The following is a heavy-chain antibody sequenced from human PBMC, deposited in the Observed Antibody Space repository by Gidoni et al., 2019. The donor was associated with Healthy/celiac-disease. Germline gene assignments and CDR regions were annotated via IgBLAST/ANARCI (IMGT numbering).Heavy chain of an antibody. V-gene: IGHV1-69*01. D-gene: IGHD6-13*01. CDR3: ARDAESGAAWVD. CDR2: ISPIFGTA. CDR1: GGTFSRYA. J-gene: IGHJ4*02. Sequence: QVQLVQSGAAVQKPGSSVKVSCKASGGTFSRYAISWVRQAPGQGLEWMGGISPIFGTANYAQKFQGRVTITADESTSTAYMELSSLRSEDTAVYYCARDAESGAAWVDWGQGTLVTVSS.